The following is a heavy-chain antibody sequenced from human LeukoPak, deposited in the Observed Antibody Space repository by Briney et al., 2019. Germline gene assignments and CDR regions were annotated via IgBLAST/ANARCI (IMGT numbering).Heavy chain of an antibody. J-gene: IGHJ4*02. CDR1: GYTFTSYG. V-gene: IGHV1-18*01. D-gene: IGHD2-2*01. Sequence: GASVKASCKASGYTFTSYGISWVRQAPGQGLEWMGWISAYNGNTNYAQKLQGRVTMTTDTSTSTAYMELRSLRSDDTAVYYCARDFGYCSSTSCPPDYWGQGTLVTVSS. CDR2: ISAYNGNT. CDR3: ARDFGYCSSTSCPPDY.